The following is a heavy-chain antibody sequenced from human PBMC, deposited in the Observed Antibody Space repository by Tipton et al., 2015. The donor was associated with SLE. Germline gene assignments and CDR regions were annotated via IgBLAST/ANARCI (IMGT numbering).Heavy chain of an antibody. CDR2: ISYDANER. D-gene: IGHD3-22*01. V-gene: IGHV3-30*04. CDR3: ATGSVGAVIASFDY. Sequence: RSLRLSCAASGFSFSSYAMHWVRQAPGKGLEWVAAISYDANERKYADSVKGRFTISRDNSKNTVYLEISSLSFEDTAVYYCATGSVGAVIASFDYWGQGTLVSVSS. J-gene: IGHJ4*02. CDR1: GFSFSSYA.